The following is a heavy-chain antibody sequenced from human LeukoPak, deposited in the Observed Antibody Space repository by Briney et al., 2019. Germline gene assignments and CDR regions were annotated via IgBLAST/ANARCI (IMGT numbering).Heavy chain of an antibody. Sequence: SETLSLTCTVSGGSISSYYWTWIRQPAGKGLEWIGRICTSGSTNYNPSLKSRVTMSVDTSKNQFSLKLSSVTAADTAVYYCARGTEIPNYYYYGMDVWGQGTTVTVSS. CDR3: ARGTEIPNYYYYGMDV. J-gene: IGHJ6*02. CDR1: GGSISSYY. CDR2: ICTSGST. D-gene: IGHD5-24*01. V-gene: IGHV4-4*07.